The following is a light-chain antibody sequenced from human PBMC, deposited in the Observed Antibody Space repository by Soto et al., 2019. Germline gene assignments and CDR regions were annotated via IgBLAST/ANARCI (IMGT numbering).Light chain of an antibody. CDR2: DVA. Sequence: QSALTQPASVSDSPGQSITISCTGTSSDVGGSNFVSWYQQHPGKPPKLIIYDVANRPSGVSNRFSGSKSGSTASLTISGLQSEDEADYFCTSYTSSTTLDVFGTGTKVTVL. CDR3: TSYTSSTTLDV. J-gene: IGLJ1*01. CDR1: SSDVGGSNF. V-gene: IGLV2-14*03.